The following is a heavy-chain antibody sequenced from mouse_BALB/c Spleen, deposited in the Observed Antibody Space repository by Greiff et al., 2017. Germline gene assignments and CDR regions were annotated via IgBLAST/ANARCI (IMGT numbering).Heavy chain of an antibody. CDR3: ARDYYYGDYYAMDY. V-gene: IGHV2-6-7*01. J-gene: IGHJ4*01. CDR1: GFSLTGYG. CDR2: IWGDGST. D-gene: IGHD1-1*01. Sequence: VQRVESGPGLVAPSQSLSITCTVSGFSLTGYGVNWVRQPPGKGLEWLGMIWGDGSTDYNSALKSRLSISKDNSKSQVFLKMNSLQTDDTARYYCARDYYYGDYYAMDYWGQGTSVTVSS.